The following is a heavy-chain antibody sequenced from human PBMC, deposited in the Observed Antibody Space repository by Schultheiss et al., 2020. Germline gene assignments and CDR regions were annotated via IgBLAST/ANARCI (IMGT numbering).Heavy chain of an antibody. CDR1: GGSISSGSYY. V-gene: IGHV4-39*07. Sequence: SQTLSLTCTVSGGSISSGSYYWGWIRQPPEKGLEWIGSIYYSGSTYYNPSLKSRVTISVDTSKNQLSLKLSSVTAADTAGYYCARGPMTLLDPWGQGTLVTVSS. CDR3: ARGPMTLLDP. CDR2: IYYSGST. D-gene: IGHD3-22*01. J-gene: IGHJ5*02.